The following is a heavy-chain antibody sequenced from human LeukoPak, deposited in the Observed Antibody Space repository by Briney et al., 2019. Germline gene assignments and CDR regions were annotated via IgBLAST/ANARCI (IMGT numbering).Heavy chain of an antibody. Sequence: GGSLRLSCAASGFTFSSYAMHWVRQAPGKGLEWVEVISYDGSNKYYADSVKGRFTISRDNSKNTLYLQMNSLRAEDTAVYYCARARFTTVTTGLLDYWGQGTLVTVSS. V-gene: IGHV3-30-3*01. CDR1: GFTFSSYA. CDR2: ISYDGSNK. CDR3: ARARFTTVTTGLLDY. D-gene: IGHD4-11*01. J-gene: IGHJ4*02.